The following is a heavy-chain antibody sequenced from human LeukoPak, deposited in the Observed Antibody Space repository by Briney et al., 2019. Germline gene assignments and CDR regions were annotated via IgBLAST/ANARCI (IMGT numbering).Heavy chain of an antibody. V-gene: IGHV1-24*01. Sequence: ASVKVSCKVSGYTLTELSMHWVRQAPGKGLEWMGGFDPEDGETIYAQKFQGRVTMTEDTSTDTAYMELSSLRSEDTAVYYCATASAYNSCYYDSGLDYWGQGTLVTVSS. J-gene: IGHJ4*02. D-gene: IGHD3-22*01. CDR1: GYTLTELS. CDR3: ATASAYNSCYYDSGLDY. CDR2: FDPEDGET.